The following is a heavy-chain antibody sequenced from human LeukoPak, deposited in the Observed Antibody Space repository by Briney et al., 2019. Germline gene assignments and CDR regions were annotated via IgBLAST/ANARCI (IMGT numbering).Heavy chain of an antibody. CDR2: VNHSGST. J-gene: IGHJ5*02. CDR1: GVSFSGYY. V-gene: IGHV4-34*01. Sequence: SETLSLTCAVYGVSFSGYYWSWIRQPPRKGLEWIGEVNHSGSTNYNPSLKSRVTISVDTSKNQFSLKLSSVTAADTAVYYCARERVARGYKRFDPWGQGTLVTVSS. D-gene: IGHD5-18*01. CDR3: ARERVARGYKRFDP.